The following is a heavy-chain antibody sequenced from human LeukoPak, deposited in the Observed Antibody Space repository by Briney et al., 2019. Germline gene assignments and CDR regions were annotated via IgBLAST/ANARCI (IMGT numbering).Heavy chain of an antibody. V-gene: IGHV1-18*01. J-gene: IGHJ5*02. D-gene: IGHD6-13*01. Sequence: ASVKVSCKASGYTFTSYGISWVRQAPGQGLAWMGWISAYNGNTNYAQKLQGRVTMTTDTSTSTAYMELRSLRSDDTAVYYCARVAGGYSSSWFLGFDPWGQGTLVTVSS. CDR1: GYTFTSYG. CDR3: ARVAGGYSSSWFLGFDP. CDR2: ISAYNGNT.